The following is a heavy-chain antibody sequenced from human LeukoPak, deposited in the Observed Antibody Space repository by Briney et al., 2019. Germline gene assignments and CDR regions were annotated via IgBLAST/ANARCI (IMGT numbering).Heavy chain of an antibody. CDR1: GDSISSNSS. V-gene: IGHV6-1*01. Sequence: SQTLSLTCAIFGDSISSNSSWNWIRQSPSRGLEWLGRTYYRSRWGNDYAISVKGRITINPDTSRNQFSLQLNSVTPEDTAVYYCVRDSDDYYWALDFWGQGTPVTVSS. CDR2: TYYRSRWGN. D-gene: IGHD3-10*01. CDR3: VRDSDDYYWALDF. J-gene: IGHJ4*02.